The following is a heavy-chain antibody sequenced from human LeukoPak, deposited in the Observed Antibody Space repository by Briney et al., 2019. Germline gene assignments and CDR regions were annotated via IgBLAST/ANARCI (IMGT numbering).Heavy chain of an antibody. V-gene: IGHV4-34*01. D-gene: IGHD3-10*01. CDR3: ARGIELLRNRRYFDL. Sequence: PSETLSLTCAVYGGSFSGYYWSWIRQPPGKGLEWIGEISHSGSTSYNPSLKSRVTISVDTSKNQFSLKLSSVTAADTAVYYCARGIELLRNRRYFDLWGRGTLVTVSS. CDR2: ISHSGST. CDR1: GGSFSGYY. J-gene: IGHJ2*01.